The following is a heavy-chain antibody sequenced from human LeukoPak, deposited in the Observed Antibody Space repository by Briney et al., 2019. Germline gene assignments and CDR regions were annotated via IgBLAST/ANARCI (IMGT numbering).Heavy chain of an antibody. Sequence: GGSLRLSCAASGFPFSSYWMSWVRQAPGKGLEWVANIKQDGSEKYYVDSVKGRFTISRDNAKNSLYLQMNSLRAEDTAVYYCARDVPGDYGYWGQGTLVTVSS. V-gene: IGHV3-7*01. J-gene: IGHJ4*02. CDR2: IKQDGSEK. CDR3: ARDVPGDYGY. D-gene: IGHD4-17*01. CDR1: GFPFSSYW.